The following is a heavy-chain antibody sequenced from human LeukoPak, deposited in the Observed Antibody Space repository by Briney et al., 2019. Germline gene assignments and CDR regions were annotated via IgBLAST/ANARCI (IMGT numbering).Heavy chain of an antibody. CDR3: ARDSEYCTSTTCPDVLDV. D-gene: IGHD2-2*01. CDR1: GFTFSSQG. CDR2: IWYDGTKT. J-gene: IGHJ3*01. Sequence: GGSLRLSCAASGFTFSSQGMNWVRQSPGKGREWVAVIWYDGTKTYYGDSVKGRFTISRDNSKNTLYLQMSSLRAEDTAVYYCARDSEYCTSTTCPDVLDVWGQGTMVTVSS. V-gene: IGHV3-33*01.